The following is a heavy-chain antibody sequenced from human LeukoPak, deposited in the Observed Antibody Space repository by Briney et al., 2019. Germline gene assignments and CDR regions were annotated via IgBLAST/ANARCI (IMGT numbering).Heavy chain of an antibody. CDR3: ATEQLVSDYGMDV. D-gene: IGHD6-6*01. CDR2: IYTSGST. J-gene: IGHJ6*02. Sequence: SETLSLTCTVSGGSISSYYWSWLRQPAGKGLEWIGRIYTSGSTNYNPSLKSRVTMSVDTSKNQFSLKLSSVTAADTAVYYCATEQLVSDYGMDVWGQGTTVTVSS. CDR1: GGSISSYY. V-gene: IGHV4-4*07.